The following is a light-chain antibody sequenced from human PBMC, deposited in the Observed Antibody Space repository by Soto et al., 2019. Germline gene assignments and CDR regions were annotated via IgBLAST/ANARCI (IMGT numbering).Light chain of an antibody. CDR1: SSDVGGYKY. Sequence: QSALTQPASVSGSPGQSITISCIGTSSDVGGYKYVSWYQQHPGKVPKLLISEVSNRPSGVSNRFSGSKSGNTASLTISVLRAEDEADYYCNSYTTSSTVIFGGGTKLTVL. CDR3: NSYTTSSTVI. J-gene: IGLJ2*01. V-gene: IGLV2-14*01. CDR2: EVS.